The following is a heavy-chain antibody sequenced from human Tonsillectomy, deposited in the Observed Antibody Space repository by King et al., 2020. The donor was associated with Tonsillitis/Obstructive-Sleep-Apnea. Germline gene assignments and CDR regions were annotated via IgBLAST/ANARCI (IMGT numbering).Heavy chain of an antibody. CDR3: ARLNWGSTPGAFDI. V-gene: IGHV5-51*01. CDR1: GYSFNTYW. CDR2: ISPIDSHT. J-gene: IGHJ3*02. Sequence: VQLVQSGAEVKKPGESLKISCEASGYSFNTYWIAWVRQMPGKGLEWMGIISPIDSHTTYSPSFLGQVIISASKSISTAYLQWSSLRASDTAIYYCARLNWGSTPGAFDIWGQGTMVTVSS. D-gene: IGHD7-27*01.